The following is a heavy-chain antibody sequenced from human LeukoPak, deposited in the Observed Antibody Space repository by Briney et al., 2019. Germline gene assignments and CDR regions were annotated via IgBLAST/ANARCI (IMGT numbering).Heavy chain of an antibody. CDR3: SRNVVGQHISLYDY. CDR1: GFTFSGSA. D-gene: IGHD2-15*01. Sequence: GGSLRLSCAVSGFTFSGSAMHWVRQASGRGLEWVARIRSKTNNYATQYAASVKGRFTVSRDDSKNTAYLQMNSLKTEDTAVYYCSRNVVGQHISLYDYWGRGTLVTVSS. V-gene: IGHV3-73*01. CDR2: IRSKTNNYAT. J-gene: IGHJ4*02.